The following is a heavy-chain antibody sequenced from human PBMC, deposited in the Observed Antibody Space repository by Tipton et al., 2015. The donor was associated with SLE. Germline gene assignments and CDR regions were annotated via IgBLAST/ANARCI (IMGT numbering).Heavy chain of an antibody. V-gene: IGHV4-39*07. CDR3: AKALYSDMGRGADY. Sequence: TLSLTCTVSDGYINNNDWFWAWIRQPPGEGLEWIGSVDYRGKTSYNPSLTGRVTTSVDTFRNQFSLKLNSVTAADTAIYYCAKALYSDMGRGADYWGQGTLVTVSS. CDR1: DGYINNNDWF. J-gene: IGHJ4*02. CDR2: VDYRGKT. D-gene: IGHD3-10*01.